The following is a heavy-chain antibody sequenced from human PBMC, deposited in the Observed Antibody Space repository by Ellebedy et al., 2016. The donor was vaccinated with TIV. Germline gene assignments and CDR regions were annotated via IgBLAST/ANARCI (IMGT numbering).Heavy chain of an antibody. CDR1: GYTLTELS. CDR2: FDPEDGET. J-gene: IGHJ6*02. CDR3: ATQGGYDPDYYFYGMDV. Sequence: ASVKVSCKISGYTLTELSMHWVRQAPGRGLEWMGGFDPEDGETLYAQKFQGRVTMTEDTSADTAYMELSSLRSEDSAVYYCATQGGYDPDYYFYGMDVWGQGTTVTVSS. V-gene: IGHV1-24*01. D-gene: IGHD5-12*01.